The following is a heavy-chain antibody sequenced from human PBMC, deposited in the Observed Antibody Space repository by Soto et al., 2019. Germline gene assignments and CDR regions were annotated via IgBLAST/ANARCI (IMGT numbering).Heavy chain of an antibody. CDR1: GFTFSHYG. Sequence: QVQLVESGGGVVQPGRSLRLSCAASGFTFSHYGIHWVRQAPGKGLEWLAVISYDGSNKHYADSVKGRFTVSRDNAKNTLYLQMNSLRAEDKAVYFCATYSGKYQGPIDYWGQGTLVTVSS. CDR3: ATYSGKYQGPIDY. CDR2: ISYDGSNK. V-gene: IGHV3-30*03. J-gene: IGHJ4*02. D-gene: IGHD1-26*01.